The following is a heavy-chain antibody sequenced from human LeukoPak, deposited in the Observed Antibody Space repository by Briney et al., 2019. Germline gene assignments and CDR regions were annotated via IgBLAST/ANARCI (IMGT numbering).Heavy chain of an antibody. CDR3: AKDTAYSYGYELYYYGMDV. CDR2: ISGSGGST. Sequence: HSGGSLRLSCAASGFTFSSYAMSWVRQAPGKGLEWVSAISGSGGSTYYADSVKGRFTISRDNSKNTLYLQMNSLRAEDTAVYYCAKDTAYSYGYELYYYGMDVWGQGTTVTVSS. D-gene: IGHD5-18*01. J-gene: IGHJ6*02. CDR1: GFTFSSYA. V-gene: IGHV3-23*01.